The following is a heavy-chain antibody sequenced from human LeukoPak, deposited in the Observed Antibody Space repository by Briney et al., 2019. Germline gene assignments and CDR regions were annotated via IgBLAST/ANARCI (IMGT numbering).Heavy chain of an antibody. CDR1: GGSISSYY. CDR2: IYYGGST. CDR3: ARDNI. Sequence: PSETLSLTCTVSGGSISSYYWSWIRQPPGKGLEWIGYIYYGGSTNYNPSLKSRVTISVDTSKNQFSLKLSSVTAADTAVYYCARDNIWGQGTMVTVSS. V-gene: IGHV4-59*01. J-gene: IGHJ3*02.